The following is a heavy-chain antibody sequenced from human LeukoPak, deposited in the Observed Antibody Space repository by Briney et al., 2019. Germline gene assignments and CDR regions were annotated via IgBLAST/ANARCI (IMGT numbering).Heavy chain of an antibody. J-gene: IGHJ5*02. V-gene: IGHV1-46*01. CDR3: ARDGKSSGWYNWFDP. CDR2: INPSGGNT. CDR1: GYTFTSYY. Sequence: ASVKVSCKASGYTFTSYYLQWVRQAPGQGLEWMGIINPSGGNTSYAQKLQGRVTMTTDTSMSTAYMELRSLRSDDTAVYYCARDGKSSGWYNWFDPWGQGTLVTVSS. D-gene: IGHD6-19*01.